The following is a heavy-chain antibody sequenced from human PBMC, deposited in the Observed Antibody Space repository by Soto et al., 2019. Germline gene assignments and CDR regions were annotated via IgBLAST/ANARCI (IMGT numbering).Heavy chain of an antibody. CDR3: ARFRGSYGMDV. D-gene: IGHD3-10*01. Sequence: QVQLVQSGAEVKQPGSSVKVSCKASGGTFSSYTISWVRQAPGQGLEWMGRIIPILGVPNYAQKFQGRVTITADKSPSAAYMERSSPRSEDTAVYYCARFRGSYGMDVWGQGTTVTVSS. J-gene: IGHJ6*02. CDR1: GGTFSSYT. CDR2: IIPILGVP. V-gene: IGHV1-69*02.